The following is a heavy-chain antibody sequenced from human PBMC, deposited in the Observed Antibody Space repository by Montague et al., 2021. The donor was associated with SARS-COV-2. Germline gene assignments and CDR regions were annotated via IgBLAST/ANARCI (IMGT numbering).Heavy chain of an antibody. J-gene: IGHJ5*02. CDR3: ARLEAGDCSGGSCYSSWFDP. CDR2: IYYSGST. D-gene: IGHD2-15*01. CDR1: GGCISSYY. V-gene: IGHV4-59*12. Sequence: SETLSLTCTVSGGCISSYYWSWIRQPPGKGLEWIGYIYYSGSTNYNPSLKSRVTISVDTSKNQFSLKLSSVTAADTAVYYCARLEAGDCSGGSCYSSWFDPWGQGTLVTVSS.